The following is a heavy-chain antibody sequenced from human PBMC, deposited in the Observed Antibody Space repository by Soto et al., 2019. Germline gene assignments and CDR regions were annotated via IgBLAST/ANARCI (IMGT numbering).Heavy chain of an antibody. D-gene: IGHD2-15*01. CDR1: GFSVNSKY. CDR2: IQSGGST. Sequence: EVQLVESGGDLVQPGGSLRLACAASGFSVNSKYMSWVRQAPGKGLEWVSLIQSGGSTYYAGSVKGRFTISRDFSENTLFLQMNSLRVAETAVYHCTRDAVHCTGVRCYGVPMDVWGKGTTVTVSA. J-gene: IGHJ6*04. CDR3: TRDAVHCTGVRCYGVPMDV. V-gene: IGHV3-66*01.